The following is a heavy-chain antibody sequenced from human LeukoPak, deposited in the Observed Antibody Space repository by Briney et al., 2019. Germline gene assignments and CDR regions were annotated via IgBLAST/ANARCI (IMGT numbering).Heavy chain of an antibody. CDR1: GYTFTSYG. J-gene: IGHJ6*03. D-gene: IGHD5-18*01. CDR2: ISAYNGNT. Sequence: ASVKVSCKASGYTFTSYGISWVRQAPGQGLEWMGWISAYNGNTNYAQKLQGRVTMTTDTSTSTAYMELRSLRSGDTAVYYCARNGIQLWSRSYYYYMDVWGKGTTVTVSS. CDR3: ARNGIQLWSRSYYYYMDV. V-gene: IGHV1-18*01.